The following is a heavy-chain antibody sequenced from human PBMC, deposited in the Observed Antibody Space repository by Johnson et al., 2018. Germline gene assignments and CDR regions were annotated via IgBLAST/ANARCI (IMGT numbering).Heavy chain of an antibody. V-gene: IGHV1-46*01. J-gene: IGHJ3*02. CDR2: INPSGGST. D-gene: IGHD1-26*01. CDR1: GYTFTSYY. Sequence: QVQLVQSGAEVKKPGASVKVSCKASGYTFTSYYMHWVRQAPGQGLEWMGIINPSGGSTSYAQKFQGRVTMTRDTSTSTVYMELSSLRSEDTAVYYCARDRSGSQWGDAFDIWGQGTMVTVSS. CDR3: ARDRSGSQWGDAFDI.